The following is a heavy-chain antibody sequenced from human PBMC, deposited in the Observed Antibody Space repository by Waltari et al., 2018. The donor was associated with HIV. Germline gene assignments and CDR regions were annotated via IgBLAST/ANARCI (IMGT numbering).Heavy chain of an antibody. CDR3: AASPERPGFEAPLFFFDY. J-gene: IGHJ4*02. D-gene: IGHD5-12*01. CDR2: ITPGFGRT. V-gene: IGHV1-69*10. Sequence: VQLVQSGAEMKKPGSSVRVSCKCSRAVFTNFSFNWLRQAPGQRPEWMAEITPGFGRTENEGKFRGRVTLGADKSASTIYVDLRSLSSGDTAVYYCAASPERPGFEAPLFFFDYWGQGTLITVSS. CDR1: RAVFTNFS.